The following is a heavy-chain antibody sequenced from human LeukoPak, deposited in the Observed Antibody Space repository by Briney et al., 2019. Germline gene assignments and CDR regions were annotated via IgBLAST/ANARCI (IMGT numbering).Heavy chain of an antibody. CDR3: AKTAGYSDH. CDR1: GFTVSSNY. Sequence: PGGSLRLSCAASGFTVSSNYMSWVRRAPGKGLEWVSAVGGSGDITYYSNSVKGRFTVSRDNSKNTLYLQMNSLRADDTAVYYCAKTAGYSDHWGQGTLVTVSS. V-gene: IGHV3-23*01. CDR2: VGGSGDIT. J-gene: IGHJ4*02.